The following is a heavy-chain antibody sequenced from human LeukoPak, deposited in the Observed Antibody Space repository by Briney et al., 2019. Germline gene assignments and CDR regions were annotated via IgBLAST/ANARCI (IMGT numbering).Heavy chain of an antibody. J-gene: IGHJ5*02. V-gene: IGHV4-39*07. D-gene: IGHD1-14*01. CDR3: ASRTWGFDP. CDR2: IYDSGST. CDR1: GGSIRSSYYY. Sequence: PSETLSLTCTVSGGSIRSSYYYWGWIRQPPGKGLEWIGSIYDSGSTYYNPSLKSRVTISVDTSKNQFSLKLSSVTAADTAVYYCASRTWGFDPWGQGTLVTVSS.